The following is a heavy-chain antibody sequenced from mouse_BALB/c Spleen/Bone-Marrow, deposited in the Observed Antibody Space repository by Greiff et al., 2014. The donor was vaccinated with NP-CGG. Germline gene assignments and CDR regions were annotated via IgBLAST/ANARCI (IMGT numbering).Heavy chain of an antibody. CDR3: ARHEDYGSSYYYAMDY. CDR1: GYTFTEYI. CDR2: FYPGSGSI. Sequence: QVQLQQSGAELVKPGASVKLSCKASGYTFTEYIIHWVKQRSGQGLEWIGRFYPGSGSIKYNEKFKDKATLTADKSSSTVYMELSRLTSEDSAVYFCARHEDYGSSYYYAMDYWGQGTSVTVSS. V-gene: IGHV1-62-2*01. J-gene: IGHJ4*01. D-gene: IGHD1-1*01.